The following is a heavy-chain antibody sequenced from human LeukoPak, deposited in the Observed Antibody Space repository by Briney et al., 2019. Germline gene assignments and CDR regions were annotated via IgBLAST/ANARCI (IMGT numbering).Heavy chain of an antibody. CDR3: TTEDYYYDSSGYLGNRVDY. D-gene: IGHD3-22*01. Sequence: RGSLRLSCAASGFTFSSYGMHWVRQAPGKGLEWVGRIKSKTDGGTTDYAAPVKGRFTISRDDSKNTLYLQMNSLKTEDTAVYYCTTEDYYYDSSGYLGNRVDYWGQGTLVTVSS. CDR2: IKSKTDGGTT. CDR1: GFTFSSYG. J-gene: IGHJ4*02. V-gene: IGHV3-15*01.